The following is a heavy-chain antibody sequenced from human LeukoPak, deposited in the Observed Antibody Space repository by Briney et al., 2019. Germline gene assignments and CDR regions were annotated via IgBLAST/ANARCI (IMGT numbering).Heavy chain of an antibody. CDR2: ISSSGSTI. V-gene: IGHV3-11*04. CDR1: GFTFSNAW. J-gene: IGHJ4*02. Sequence: GGSLRLSCAASGFTFSNAWMSWIRQAPGKGLEWVSYISSSGSTIYYADSVKGRFTISRDNAKNSLHLQMNSLRAEDTAVYYCARFSSSSGGFDYWGQGTLVTVSS. CDR3: ARFSSSSGGFDY. D-gene: IGHD6-6*01.